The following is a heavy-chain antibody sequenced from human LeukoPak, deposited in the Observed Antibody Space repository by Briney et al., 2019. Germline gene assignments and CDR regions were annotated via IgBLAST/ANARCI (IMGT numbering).Heavy chain of an antibody. J-gene: IGHJ4*02. CDR2: IWYDGSNI. CDR3: VRELPPVVQYYFDH. V-gene: IGHV3-33*01. Sequence: PGRSLRLSCAASGFTFSDYGMHWVRQAPGQGLEWGAVIWYDGSNIYYADSAKGRFAISRDNSRNTLYLQMNSLRAEDTAVYYCVRELPPVVQYYFDHWGPGTLVTVSS. D-gene: IGHD2-21*01. CDR1: GFTFSDYG.